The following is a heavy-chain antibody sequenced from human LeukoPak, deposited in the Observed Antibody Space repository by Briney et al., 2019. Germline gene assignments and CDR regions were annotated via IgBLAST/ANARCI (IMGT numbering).Heavy chain of an antibody. CDR2: INHSGNT. CDR1: SYSISSGYY. Sequence: SETLSLTCIVSSYSISSGYYWGWIRQAPGKGLEWIGTINHSGNTFYNPSLKSRVTISVDTSKNQFSLDLSSVTAADTAVYYCARVPHGETIFGVVLYWLDPWGQGTLVTVFS. J-gene: IGHJ5*02. D-gene: IGHD3-3*01. CDR3: ARVPHGETIFGVVLYWLDP. V-gene: IGHV4-38-2*02.